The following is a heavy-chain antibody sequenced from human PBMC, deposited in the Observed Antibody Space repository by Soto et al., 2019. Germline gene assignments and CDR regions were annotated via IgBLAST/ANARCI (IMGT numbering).Heavy chain of an antibody. CDR2: ISWDSVSI. V-gene: IGHV3-9*01. CDR1: GFTFDDYA. CDR3: AKDRSRYGYCTNRVCYNFPLDV. J-gene: IGHJ6*02. D-gene: IGHD2-8*01. Sequence: EVQLVESGGGLVQPGRSLRLSCAASGFTFDDYAMHWVRQAPGKGLEWVAGISWDSVSIGYADSVQGRFTISRDNAKNSLYLEMNSLRYEDTAIYYCAKDRSRYGYCTNRVCYNFPLDVWGQGTTVTVSS.